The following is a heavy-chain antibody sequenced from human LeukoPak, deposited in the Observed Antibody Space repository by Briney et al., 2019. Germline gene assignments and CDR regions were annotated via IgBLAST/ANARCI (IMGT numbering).Heavy chain of an antibody. CDR1: GGTISSYY. J-gene: IGHJ4*02. V-gene: IGHV4-59*12. Sequence: PSETLSLTCTVSGGTISSYYWSWIRQPPGKGLEWIGYIYYSGSTNYNPSLKSRVTISVDTSKNQFSLKLSSVTAADTAVYYCARDGDGSYSRGWSYFDYWGQGTLVTVSS. CDR2: IYYSGST. D-gene: IGHD6-13*01. CDR3: ARDGDGSYSRGWSYFDY.